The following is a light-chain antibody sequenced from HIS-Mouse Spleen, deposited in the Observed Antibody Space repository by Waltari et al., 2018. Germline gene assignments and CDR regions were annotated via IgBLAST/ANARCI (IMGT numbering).Light chain of an antibody. V-gene: IGLV3-1*01. CDR2: QDS. CDR3: QAWDSSYSV. Sequence: SYELTQPPSVSVSPGQTASITCSGDKLGDKYACWYQQKPGQSPVLVIYQDSKRHSGFPVRFSGSNSGNPATLTISGTQAMDEADYYCQAWDSSYSVFGGGTKLTV. J-gene: IGLJ2*01. CDR1: KLGDKY.